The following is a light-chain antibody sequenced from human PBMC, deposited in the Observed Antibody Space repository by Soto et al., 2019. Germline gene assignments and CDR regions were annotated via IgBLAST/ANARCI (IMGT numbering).Light chain of an antibody. CDR2: GTN. J-gene: IGLJ1*01. V-gene: IGLV1-44*01. CDR3: AAWDDSLSGLV. Sequence: QLVLTQPPSASATPGQRVTISCSGSNSNIGSNSVTWYQQVPGAAPKLLIYGTNQRPSGVPDRFSVSKSGTSASLAISGLRPEDEADYYCAAWDDSLSGLVFGSGTKLTVL. CDR1: NSNIGSNS.